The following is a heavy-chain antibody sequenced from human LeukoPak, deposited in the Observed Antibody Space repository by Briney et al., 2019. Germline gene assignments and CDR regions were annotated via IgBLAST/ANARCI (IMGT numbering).Heavy chain of an antibody. CDR2: IWYDGSNK. Sequence: GGSLRLSCAASGFTFSSYGMHWVRQAPGKGLEWVAVIWYDGSNKYYADSVKGRFTISRDNAKNSLYLQMNSLRAEDTAVYYCARDLFVYYYDSSGYGGYYGMDVWGQGTTVTVSS. J-gene: IGHJ6*02. V-gene: IGHV3-33*01. CDR3: ARDLFVYYYDSSGYGGYYGMDV. CDR1: GFTFSSYG. D-gene: IGHD3-22*01.